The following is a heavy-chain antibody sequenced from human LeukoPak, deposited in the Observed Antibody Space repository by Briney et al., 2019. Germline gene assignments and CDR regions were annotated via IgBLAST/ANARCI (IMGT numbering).Heavy chain of an antibody. Sequence: ASVKVSCKASGGTFSSYAISWVRQAPGQGLEWMGWISAYNGNTNYAQKLQGRVTMTRDTSISTAYMELSRLRSDDTAVYYCATYYDSSGYYYGHFQHWGQGTLVTVSS. CDR2: ISAYNGNT. D-gene: IGHD3-22*01. CDR1: GGTFSSYA. CDR3: ATYYDSSGYYYGHFQH. V-gene: IGHV1-18*01. J-gene: IGHJ1*01.